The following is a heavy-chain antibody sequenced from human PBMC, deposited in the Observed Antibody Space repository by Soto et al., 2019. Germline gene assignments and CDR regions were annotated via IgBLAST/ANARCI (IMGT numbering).Heavy chain of an antibody. J-gene: IGHJ4*02. Sequence: QVQLQESGPGLVKPSGTLSLTCAVSGDSISSNNWWHWVRQPPGKGLEWIGEIYHSGTTNYNPSLKSRVTISVDKSTNQISRKLNCVTAADTAVYFCARGVYSSSSDWGQGTLVTVSS. CDR2: IYHSGTT. D-gene: IGHD6-6*01. CDR3: ARGVYSSSSD. V-gene: IGHV4-4*02. CDR1: GDSISSNNW.